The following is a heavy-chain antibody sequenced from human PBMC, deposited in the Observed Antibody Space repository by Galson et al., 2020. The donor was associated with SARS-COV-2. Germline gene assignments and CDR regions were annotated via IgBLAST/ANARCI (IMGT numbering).Heavy chain of an antibody. D-gene: IGHD7-27*01. J-gene: IGHJ4*02. V-gene: IGHV3-7*01. CDR1: GFTFNSHW. CDR2: IKPDGSAQ. CDR3: ARNEHWGFDY. Sequence: GESLKISCAASGFTFNSHWMAWVRQAPGKGLEWVANIKPDGSAQYYIYSVEGRFTISRDSANNSLYLQMNSLTADDTAVYYCARNEHWGFDYWGQGTLV.